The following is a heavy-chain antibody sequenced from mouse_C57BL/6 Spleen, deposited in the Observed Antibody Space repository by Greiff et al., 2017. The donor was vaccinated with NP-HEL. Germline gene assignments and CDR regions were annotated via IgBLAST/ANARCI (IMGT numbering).Heavy chain of an antibody. CDR2: IDPSDSYT. Sequence: VQLQQSGAELVMPGASVKLSCKASGYTFTSYWMHWVKQRPGQGLEWIGEIDPSDSYTNYNQKFKGKSTLTVDKSSSTAYMQLSSLTSEDSAVYYCARGYYYYGSSPAWFAYWGQRTLVTVSA. D-gene: IGHD1-1*01. CDR3: ARGYYYYGSSPAWFAY. V-gene: IGHV1-69*01. CDR1: GYTFTSYW. J-gene: IGHJ3*01.